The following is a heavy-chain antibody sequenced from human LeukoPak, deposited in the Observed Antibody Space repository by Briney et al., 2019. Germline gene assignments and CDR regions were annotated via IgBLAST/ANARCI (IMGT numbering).Heavy chain of an antibody. J-gene: IGHJ5*02. Sequence: GGSLRLSCAAPGFTLSDYHMNWVRQAQGKGLEWLSSITTISHYIYYAGAVRGRFTISRDNAKNSLYLQMNSLRGEDTAVYYCARSGGPGTYHQLRYNWFDPWGQGTLVTVSS. CDR2: ITTISHYI. D-gene: IGHD3-10*01. CDR3: ARSGGPGTYHQLRYNWFDP. V-gene: IGHV3-21*01. CDR1: GFTLSDYH.